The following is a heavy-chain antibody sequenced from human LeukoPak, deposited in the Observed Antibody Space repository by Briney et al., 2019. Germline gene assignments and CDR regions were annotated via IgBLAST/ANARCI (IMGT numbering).Heavy chain of an antibody. CDR1: GGTFSIYA. CDR3: ARKTYYHYSSGYGYHFDS. D-gene: IGHD3-22*01. Sequence: ASVKVSCKASGGTFSIYAISWVRQAPGQGLEWMGGIIPLFGTANYAQKFQGRVTITADESASTAYMELSSLRSEDTAVYYCARKTYYHYSSGYGYHFDSWGQGTLVTVSS. CDR2: IIPLFGTA. V-gene: IGHV1-69*13. J-gene: IGHJ4*02.